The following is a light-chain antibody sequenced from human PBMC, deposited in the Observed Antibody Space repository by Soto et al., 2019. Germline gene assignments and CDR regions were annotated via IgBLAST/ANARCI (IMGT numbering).Light chain of an antibody. Sequence: DIVMTQSPDSLAVSLGERATINCKSSQSVLYSSNNNNYLAWYQQKPGQPPKLLIYWASTRESGVPDRFSGSGSGTDFTLPISSLQAEDVAVYYCQQYYSTPFTFGPGTKVDIK. CDR2: WAS. CDR1: QSVLYSSNNNNY. V-gene: IGKV4-1*01. J-gene: IGKJ3*01. CDR3: QQYYSTPFT.